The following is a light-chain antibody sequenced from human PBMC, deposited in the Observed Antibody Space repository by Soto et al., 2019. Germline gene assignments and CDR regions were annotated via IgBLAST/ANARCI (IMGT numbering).Light chain of an antibody. J-gene: IGKJ1*01. Sequence: DIQMTQSPSSLSASVGDRVTITCRASQTISTYLNWYQQKPGKAPKLLISAASGLQSGVPSRFSGSGSGTHFTLTISSLQPEDIATYYCQQSYSTPPTFGLGTKVDI. CDR3: QQSYSTPPT. CDR1: QTISTY. V-gene: IGKV1-39*01. CDR2: AAS.